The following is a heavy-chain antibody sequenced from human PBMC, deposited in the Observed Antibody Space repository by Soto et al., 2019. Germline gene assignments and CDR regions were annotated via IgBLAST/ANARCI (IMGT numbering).Heavy chain of an antibody. Sequence: GGSLRLSCAASGFSVRSSHMSWVRQAPGKGLEWVSVIYSAGSADFADSVKGRFTISRDNSKNTLYLQMSSLRAEDTAVYYCARVPSSSYHYFDYWGQGTLVTVSS. V-gene: IGHV3-66*01. CDR3: ARVPSSSYHYFDY. D-gene: IGHD6-13*01. CDR2: IYSAGSA. J-gene: IGHJ4*02. CDR1: GFSVRSSH.